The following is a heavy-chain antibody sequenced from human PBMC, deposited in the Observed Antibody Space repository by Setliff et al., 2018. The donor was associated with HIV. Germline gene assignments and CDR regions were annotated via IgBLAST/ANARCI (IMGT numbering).Heavy chain of an antibody. CDR1: GVSVGGGDYY. Sequence: SETLSLTCSVSGVSVGGGDYYWHWIRQHPEKALEWIGYIFHSGDTYYNPSLKGRISMSVDTSKNQFSLELTSLTAADTAVYYCATRPRIAARPFDYWGQGMLVTVSS. D-gene: IGHD6-6*01. J-gene: IGHJ4*02. CDR2: IFHSGDT. CDR3: ATRPRIAARPFDY. V-gene: IGHV4-31*03.